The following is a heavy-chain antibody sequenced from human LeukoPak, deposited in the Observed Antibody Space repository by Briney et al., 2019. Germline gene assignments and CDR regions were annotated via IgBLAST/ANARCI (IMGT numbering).Heavy chain of an antibody. CDR3: ARDGLFSSGTTELFPMYYYYYMDV. CDR2: IHTSGST. V-gene: IGHV4-61*02. J-gene: IGHJ6*03. D-gene: IGHD1-1*01. CDR1: GGSISSGAYY. Sequence: SETLSLTCTVSGGSISSGAYYRSWIRQPAGKGLEWIGRIHTSGSTDYSPSLKGRVTISADTSKNQFSLKLSSVTAADTAVYYCARDGLFSSGTTELFPMYYYYYMDVWGKGTTVTVSS.